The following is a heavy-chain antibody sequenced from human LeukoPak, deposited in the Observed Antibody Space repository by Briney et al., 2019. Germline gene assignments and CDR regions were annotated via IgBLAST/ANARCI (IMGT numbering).Heavy chain of an antibody. Sequence: SETLSLTRTVSGGSINSHYWSWIRQPPGKGLQWIGDIYYSERTNYNPSLRSRVTISVDTSKNQLSLKLTSVLAADTAMYYCVRRDNTGWNYFDHWGQGILVTVSS. D-gene: IGHD6-19*01. CDR1: GGSINSHY. CDR3: VRRDNTGWNYFDH. V-gene: IGHV4-59*08. J-gene: IGHJ4*02. CDR2: IYYSERT.